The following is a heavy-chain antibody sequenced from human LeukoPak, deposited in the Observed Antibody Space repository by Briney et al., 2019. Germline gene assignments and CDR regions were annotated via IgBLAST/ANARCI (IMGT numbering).Heavy chain of an antibody. CDR2: IGDNGDST. Sequence: QSGGSLRLSCAASGFTFSSYAMSWVRQAPGKGLEWVSTIGDNGDSTYYADSVKGRFTISRDNSKNTLYLQMNSLRAEDTAVYYCAKGQGMQLLTYWGQGTLVTVSS. CDR1: GFTFSSYA. J-gene: IGHJ4*02. CDR3: AKGQGMQLLTY. V-gene: IGHV3-23*01. D-gene: IGHD2-2*01.